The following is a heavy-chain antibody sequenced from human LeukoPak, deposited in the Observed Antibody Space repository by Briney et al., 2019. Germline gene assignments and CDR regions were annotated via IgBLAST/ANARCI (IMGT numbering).Heavy chain of an antibody. CDR2: ISYDGSNK. Sequence: GRSLRLSCAASGSTFSSYVMHWVRQAPGKGLEWVAVISYDGSNKYYADSVKGRFTISRDNSKNTLYLQMDSPRAEDTAVYYCAKDPNYSGSYGDYWGQGTLVTVSS. V-gene: IGHV3-30*18. J-gene: IGHJ4*02. CDR3: AKDPNYSGSYGDY. D-gene: IGHD1-26*01. CDR1: GSTFSSYV.